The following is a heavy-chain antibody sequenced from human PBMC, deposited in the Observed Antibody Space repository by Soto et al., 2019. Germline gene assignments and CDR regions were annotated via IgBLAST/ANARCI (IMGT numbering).Heavy chain of an antibody. J-gene: IGHJ6*02. CDR1: GGTFSSYA. CDR2: IIPIFGTA. CDR3: ARAPRNYYGMDV. Sequence: QVQLVQSGAEVKKPGSSVKVSCKASGGTFSSYAISWVRQAPGQGLEWMGGIIPIFGTANYAQKFNGRVTMAADDSTSTSYMELSSMRSEYTAVYYCARAPRNYYGMDVWGQGTTVTVSS. V-gene: IGHV1-69*01.